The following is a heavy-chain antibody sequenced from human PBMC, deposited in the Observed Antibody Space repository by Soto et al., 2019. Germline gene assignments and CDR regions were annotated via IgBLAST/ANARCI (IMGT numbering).Heavy chain of an antibody. CDR2: INPNSGGT. CDR1: GYSFTGYY. V-gene: IGHV1-2*04. CDR3: ARDKILNWFDH. Sequence: ASVKVSCKASGYSFTGYYMHWVRQAPGQGLEWMGWINPNSGGTNYAQKFQGWVTMTRDTSISTAYMELSRLRSADTAVYYCARDKILNWFDHWGQGTLVTVSS. J-gene: IGHJ5*02.